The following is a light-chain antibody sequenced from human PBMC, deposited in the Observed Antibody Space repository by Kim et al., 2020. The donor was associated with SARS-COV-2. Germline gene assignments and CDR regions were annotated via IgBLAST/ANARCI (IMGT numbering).Light chain of an antibody. V-gene: IGKV1-33*01. CDR3: QQYDFSPAVT. CDR1: QDIDDY. Sequence: DIQMTQSPPSLPASVGDRVTITCQASQDIDDYLNWYQQKPGKAPKLLIHDTSNLETGVPSRFSGSRSGTDFTFTINSLQPEDFATYFCQQYDFSPAVTFGGGTKVDIK. CDR2: DTS. J-gene: IGKJ4*01.